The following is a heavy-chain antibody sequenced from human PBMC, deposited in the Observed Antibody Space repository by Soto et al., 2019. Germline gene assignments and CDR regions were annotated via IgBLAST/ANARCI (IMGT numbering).Heavy chain of an antibody. Sequence: GVSLRLSCAASGFTRSNYAMSWVRQAPGKGLEWVAAISGGGGSTYYADSVKGRFTISRDNSESTLYLQMNTLRAEDTAVYYCAKGSSSGYLSYFDYWGQGTLVTVSS. CDR3: AKGSSSGYLSYFDY. J-gene: IGHJ4*02. V-gene: IGHV3-23*01. D-gene: IGHD3-22*01. CDR2: ISGGGGST. CDR1: GFTRSNYA.